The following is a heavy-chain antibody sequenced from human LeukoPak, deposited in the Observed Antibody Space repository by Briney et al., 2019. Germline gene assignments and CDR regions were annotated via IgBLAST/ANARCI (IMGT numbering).Heavy chain of an antibody. CDR2: ISSSSYI. D-gene: IGHD2-2*01. J-gene: IGHJ4*02. Sequence: GSLRLSCAASGFTFRSYSMNWVRQAPGKGLEWVSSISSSSYIYYADSVKGRFTISRDNAKNSLYLQMNSLRAEDTAVYYCARGPPSGCSSTSCYLNYWGQGTLVTVSS. CDR3: ARGPPSGCSSTSCYLNY. CDR1: GFTFRSYS. V-gene: IGHV3-21*01.